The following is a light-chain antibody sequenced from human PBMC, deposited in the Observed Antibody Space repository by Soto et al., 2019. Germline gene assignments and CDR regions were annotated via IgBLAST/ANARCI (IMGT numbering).Light chain of an antibody. V-gene: IGKV1-5*03. CDR1: QSVSSW. CDR3: QQYNDYSAT. Sequence: IQMTQSPSTLSASVGDRVTITCRASQSVSSWLAWYQQKPGKAPKLLIYKASSLESGVPSRFSGSGSGTQFTLTISSLQPDDFATYYCQQYNDYSATFGGGTKVEIK. CDR2: KAS. J-gene: IGKJ4*01.